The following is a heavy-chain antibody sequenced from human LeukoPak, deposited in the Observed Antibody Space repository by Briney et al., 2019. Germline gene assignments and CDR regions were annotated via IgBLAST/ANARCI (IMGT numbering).Heavy chain of an antibody. CDR1: GGSMSSYN. CDR3: ARGARAGYNLEPFDY. CDR2: IYYSGST. Sequence: SETLSLTCTVSGGSMSSYNWSWVRQPPGKGLEWIGYIYYSGSTKYNPSLKSRVTISVDTSMNQFSLKLNSVTAADTAVYYCARGARAGYNLEPFDYWGQGTLLTVSS. J-gene: IGHJ4*02. D-gene: IGHD5-24*01. V-gene: IGHV4-59*08.